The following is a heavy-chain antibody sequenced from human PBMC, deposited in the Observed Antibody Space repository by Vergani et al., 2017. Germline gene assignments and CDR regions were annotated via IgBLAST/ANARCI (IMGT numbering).Heavy chain of an antibody. CDR2: IRYDGSSE. CDR1: GFSLITNA. Sequence: QVQLVESGGGVVRPGGSLRLTCAASGFSLITNAMHWVRQVPGKGLEWVSFIRYDGSSEYYGDSVKGRFTISRDKSQNTVNLQMNSLRTEDTAVYFCASAVIAGNVGVAYFGMDVWGRGTTVTVSS. CDR3: ASAVIAGNVGVAYFGMDV. D-gene: IGHD2/OR15-2a*01. J-gene: IGHJ6*02. V-gene: IGHV3-30*02.